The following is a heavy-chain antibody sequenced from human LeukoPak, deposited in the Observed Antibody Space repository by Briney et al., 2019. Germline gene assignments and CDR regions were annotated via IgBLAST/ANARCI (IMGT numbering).Heavy chain of an antibody. V-gene: IGHV4-34*01. CDR2: INHSGST. D-gene: IGHD4-17*01. CDR3: ARDVPTVKHYYYGMDV. CDR1: GGSFSGYY. J-gene: IGHJ6*02. Sequence: PSETLSLTCAVYGGSFSGYYWSWIRQPPGKGLEWIGEINHSGSTNYNPSLKSRVTISVDTSKNQFSLKLSSVTAADTAVYYCARDVPTVKHYYYGMDVWGQGTTVTVSS.